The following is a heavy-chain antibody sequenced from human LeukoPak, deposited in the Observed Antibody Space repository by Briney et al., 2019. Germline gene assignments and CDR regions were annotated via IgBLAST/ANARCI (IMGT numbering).Heavy chain of an antibody. CDR1: GGSFSDYY. CDR2: INHSGST. J-gene: IGHJ4*02. D-gene: IGHD3-22*01. Sequence: PSETLSLTCTVYGGSFSDYYWSSIRQPPGKGLEWIGEINHSGSTNYSPSLKSRVTISVDTSNNQFSLKLSSVTAADTAVYYCARGGRSYYDSSGYYYSWGQGILVTVSS. CDR3: ARGGRSYYDSSGYYYS. V-gene: IGHV4-34*01.